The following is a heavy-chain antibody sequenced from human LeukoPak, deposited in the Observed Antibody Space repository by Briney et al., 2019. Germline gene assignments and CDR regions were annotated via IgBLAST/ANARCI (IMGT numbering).Heavy chain of an antibody. Sequence: PGGSLRLSCAASGFAFNVYWMHWVRHTPGKGLMWVSRINADGTATTYADSVKGRFTISRDNAKNTLYLQMNSLRVDDTAVYYCAGSGAFWGQGTLVTVSS. CDR3: AGSGAF. J-gene: IGHJ4*02. CDR2: INADGTAT. V-gene: IGHV3-74*01. D-gene: IGHD2-15*01. CDR1: GFAFNVYW.